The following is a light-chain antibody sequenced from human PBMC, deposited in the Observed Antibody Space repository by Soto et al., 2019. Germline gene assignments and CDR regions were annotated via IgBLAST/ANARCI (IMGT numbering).Light chain of an antibody. V-gene: IGLV4-69*01. Sequence: QSVLTQSPSASASLGASVKLTCTLSSGHSTYAIAWHQQQPEKGPRYLMKLDSDGSHSKGDGIPDRFSGSSSGAERHLTISSLQSEDEADYYCQTWATVPDWVFGGGTKLTVL. CDR3: QTWATVPDWV. CDR2: LDSDGSH. J-gene: IGLJ3*02. CDR1: SGHSTYA.